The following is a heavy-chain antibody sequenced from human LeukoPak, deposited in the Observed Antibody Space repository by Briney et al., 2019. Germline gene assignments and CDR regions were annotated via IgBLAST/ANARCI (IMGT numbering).Heavy chain of an antibody. CDR2: LFYKRGA. Sequence: PSETLSLTCSVSGGSISGYYWSWSRQAPGKGVEWIGNLFYKRGAWYKSSLKSRVTTSVDTSKNELSLTLTSVTAADTAVYYCARWTDCGGDCHILEYWGQGILVTVSS. CDR1: GGSISGYY. V-gene: IGHV4-59*01. D-gene: IGHD2-21*02. J-gene: IGHJ4*02. CDR3: ARWTDCGGDCHILEY.